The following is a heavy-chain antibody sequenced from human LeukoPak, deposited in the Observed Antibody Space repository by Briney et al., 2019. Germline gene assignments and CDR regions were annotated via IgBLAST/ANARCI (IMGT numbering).Heavy chain of an antibody. V-gene: IGHV3-66*01. Sequence: GGSLRLSCGPSGFPVSSNYMSWVRQAAGKGLEWVSVIYSGGSTYYADSVKGRFTISRDNSKNTLYLQMNSLRGEDTAVYYCAGGPKKLLIWGRASNGFDPWGQGTLVTVSS. J-gene: IGHJ5*02. CDR2: IYSGGST. D-gene: IGHD2-15*01. CDR3: AGGPKKLLIWGRASNGFDP. CDR1: GFPVSSNY.